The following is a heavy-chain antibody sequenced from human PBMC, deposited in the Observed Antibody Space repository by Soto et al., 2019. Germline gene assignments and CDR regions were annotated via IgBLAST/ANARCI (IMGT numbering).Heavy chain of an antibody. Sequence: HITLKESGPTLVKPTQTLTLTCTFSGFSFSADGMGVGWIRQPPGKTLEWLALIYWDDYTRYRPSLQSKLTITKDTSKNQVVLTTTNMHRMDTATYYCAHAFGGTSWPNDAFDVWGHGTVVTVSS. CDR2: IYWDDYT. D-gene: IGHD3-16*01. J-gene: IGHJ3*01. CDR1: GFSFSADGMG. CDR3: AHAFGGTSWPNDAFDV. V-gene: IGHV2-5*02.